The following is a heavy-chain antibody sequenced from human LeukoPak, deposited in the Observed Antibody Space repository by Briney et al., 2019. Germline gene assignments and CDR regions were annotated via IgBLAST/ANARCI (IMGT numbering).Heavy chain of an antibody. D-gene: IGHD6-13*01. CDR2: ISGSGGST. V-gene: IGHV3-23*01. Sequence: GGSLRLSCAASGFTFSSYAMSWVRQAPGKGLEWVSAISGSGGSTYYADSVKGRFTISRGNSKNTLYLQMNSLRAEDTAVYYCAKGIAAADFNWFDPWGQGTPVTVSS. CDR1: GFTFSSYA. CDR3: AKGIAAADFNWFDP. J-gene: IGHJ5*02.